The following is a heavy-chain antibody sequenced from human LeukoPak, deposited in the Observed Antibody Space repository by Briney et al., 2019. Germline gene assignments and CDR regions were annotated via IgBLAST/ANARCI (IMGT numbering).Heavy chain of an antibody. CDR1: GFTFRSYA. D-gene: IGHD6-19*01. Sequence: QPGGSLRLSCAASGFTFRSYAMSWVRQAPGKGLEWVSAISGSGGSTYYADSVKGRFTISRDNSKNTLYLQMNSLRAEDTAVYYCAKGILPQWLVSGYFDYWGQGTLVTVSS. V-gene: IGHV3-23*01. J-gene: IGHJ4*02. CDR3: AKGILPQWLVSGYFDY. CDR2: ISGSGGST.